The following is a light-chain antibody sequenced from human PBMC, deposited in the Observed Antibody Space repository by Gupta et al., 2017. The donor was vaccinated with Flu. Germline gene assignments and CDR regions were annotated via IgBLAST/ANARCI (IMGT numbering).Light chain of an antibody. Sequence: DIQMTQAPSSLSASVGDRVTITCRASQSISSYLNWYQQKPGKAPKLLIYDASSLQSGVPSRFSGSGSGTDFTLTISRLQPEDFATYFCQQCDSTPSTFGPGTKMNIK. V-gene: IGKV1-39*01. J-gene: IGKJ2*02. CDR1: QSISSY. CDR2: DAS. CDR3: QQCDSTPST.